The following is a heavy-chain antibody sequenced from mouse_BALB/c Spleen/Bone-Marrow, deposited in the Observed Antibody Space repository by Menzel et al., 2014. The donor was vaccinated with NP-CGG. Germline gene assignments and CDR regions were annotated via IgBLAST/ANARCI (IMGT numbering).Heavy chain of an antibody. D-gene: IGHD2-1*01. Sequence: QVQLQQSGAELVKPGASVRLSCKASGYTFTNYYMYWVKQRPGQGLEWIGETNPSNGGTNFNEKFKSKATLTVDKSSNTTYMQLSSLTSEDSSVYYSARSGNYLFAYWGQGTLVTVSA. CDR3: ARSGNYLFAY. J-gene: IGHJ3*01. CDR1: GYTFTNYY. CDR2: TNPSNGGT. V-gene: IGHV1S81*02.